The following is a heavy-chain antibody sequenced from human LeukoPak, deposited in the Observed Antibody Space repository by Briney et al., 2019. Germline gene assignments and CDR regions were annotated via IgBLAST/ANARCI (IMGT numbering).Heavy chain of an antibody. CDR3: ASGGTYYYDTTGYYSGAFDI. CDR1: GYSFTSYW. V-gene: IGHV5-51*01. D-gene: IGHD3-22*01. J-gene: IGHJ3*02. Sequence: PGESLKISCKGSGYSFTSYWIGWVRQMPGKGLEWMGIIYPGDSDTRYSPSFQGQVTISADKSISTAYLQWSSLKASDTAMYYCASGGTYYYDTTGYYSGAFDIWGQGTMVTVSS. CDR2: IYPGDSDT.